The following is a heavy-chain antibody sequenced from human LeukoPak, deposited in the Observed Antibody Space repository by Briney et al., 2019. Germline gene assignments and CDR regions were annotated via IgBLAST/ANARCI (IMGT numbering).Heavy chain of an antibody. J-gene: IGHJ5*02. CDR2: IHTSGST. CDR1: GGSISSYY. D-gene: IGHD1-26*01. V-gene: IGHV4-4*07. Sequence: SETLSLTCTVSGGSISSYYWSWIRQPAGKGLEWIGRIHTSGSTNYNPSLKSRVTMSVDTSKNQFSLKLISVTVADTAIYYCARGQGATVPQVGKNWFDPWGQGTRVTVSS. CDR3: ARGQGATVPQVGKNWFDP.